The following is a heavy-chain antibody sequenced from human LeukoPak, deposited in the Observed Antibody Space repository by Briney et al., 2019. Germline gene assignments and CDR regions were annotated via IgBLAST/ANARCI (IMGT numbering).Heavy chain of an antibody. D-gene: IGHD3-16*01. J-gene: IGHJ5*02. Sequence: SETLSLTCTVSGGSISSSSYYWGWIRQPPGKGLEWIGSIYYSGSTYYNPSLKSRVTISVDTSKNQFSLKLSSVTAADMAVYYWGRDFWGGGGPFDPWGQGTLVTVSS. CDR1: GGSISSSSYY. CDR2: IYYSGST. V-gene: IGHV4-39*07. CDR3: GRDFWGGGGPFDP.